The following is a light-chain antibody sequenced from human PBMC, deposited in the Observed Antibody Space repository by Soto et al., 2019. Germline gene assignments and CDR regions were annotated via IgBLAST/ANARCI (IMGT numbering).Light chain of an antibody. CDR1: QSVSAY. CDR3: HQRQRWPRT. V-gene: IGKV3-11*01. CDR2: DAS. J-gene: IGKJ1*01. Sequence: EIVLTQSPVTLSLSPGERATLSCRASQSVSAYLAWFQQKAGQPPRLLIYDASDRASGVPPRFSGSGSGTDFTLTITGLEPEDFAFYYCHQRQRWPRTFGQGTKVEIK.